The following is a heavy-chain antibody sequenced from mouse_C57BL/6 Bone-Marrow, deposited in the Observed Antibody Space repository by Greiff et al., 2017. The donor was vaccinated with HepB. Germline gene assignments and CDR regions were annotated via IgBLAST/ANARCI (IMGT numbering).Heavy chain of an antibody. J-gene: IGHJ2*01. D-gene: IGHD4-1*01. V-gene: IGHV5-4*01. CDR1: GFTFSSYA. CDR3: ARERGTGMDY. CDR2: ISDGGSYT. Sequence: EVKVVESGGGLVKPGGSLKLSCAASGFTFSSYAMSWVRQTPEKRLEWVATISDGGSYTYYPDNVKGRFTISRDNAKNNLYLQMSHLKSEDTAMYYCARERGTGMDYWGQGTTLTVSS.